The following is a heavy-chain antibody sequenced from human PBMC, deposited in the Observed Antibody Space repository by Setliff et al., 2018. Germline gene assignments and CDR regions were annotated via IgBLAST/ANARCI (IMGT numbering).Heavy chain of an antibody. J-gene: IGHJ5*02. CDR3: ARSYYYDSSAANWFDP. CDR2: INPNSGGT. D-gene: IGHD3-22*01. Sequence: ASVKVSCKASGYTFTGYYMHWVRQAPGQGLEWMGRINPNSGGTNYAQKFQGRVTMTRDTSISTAYMELSRLRSDDTAVYYCARSYYYDSSAANWFDPWCQGTQVTVS. V-gene: IGHV1-2*06. CDR1: GYTFTGYY.